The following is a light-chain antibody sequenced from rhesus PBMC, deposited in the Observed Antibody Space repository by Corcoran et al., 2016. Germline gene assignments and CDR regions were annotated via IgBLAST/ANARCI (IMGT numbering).Light chain of an antibody. CDR2: GAS. CDR3: LQTSNWTQYI. J-gene: IGKJ2*01. V-gene: IGKV3-24*04. CDR1: QSISRH. Sequence: EIVMTQSPATLALSPGERATLSCRASQSISRHLAWYQQNPGQAPRLLISGASTRATVFPDRFRGTGSGTEFTRTITSLEPEDVGVYFCLQTSNWTQYIFGQGTKVEIK.